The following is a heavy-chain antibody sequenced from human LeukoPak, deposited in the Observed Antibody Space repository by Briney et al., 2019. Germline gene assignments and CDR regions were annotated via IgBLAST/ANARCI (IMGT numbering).Heavy chain of an antibody. J-gene: IGHJ4*02. CDR2: IKQDGSET. V-gene: IGHV3-7*01. Sequence: GGSLRLSCAASGFTFSSHWMGWVRQAAGKGLEWVANIKQDGSETYYVDSVKGRFTISRDNAKSSLCLQMNSLRAEDTAVYYCARVAATGFDDYWGQGTLVTVSS. D-gene: IGHD6-13*01. CDR1: GFTFSSHW. CDR3: ARVAATGFDDY.